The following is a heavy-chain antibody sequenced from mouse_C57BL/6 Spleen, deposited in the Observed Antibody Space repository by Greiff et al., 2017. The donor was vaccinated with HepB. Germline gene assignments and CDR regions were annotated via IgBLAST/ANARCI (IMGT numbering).Heavy chain of an antibody. CDR3: ARGEFITPSYWYFDV. D-gene: IGHD1-1*01. CDR2: ISGGGGNT. Sequence: EVKLVESGGGLVKPGGSLKLSCAASGFTFSSYTMSWVRQTPEKRLEWVATISGGGGNTYYPDSVKGRFTISRDNAKNTLYLQMSSLRSEDTALYYCARGEFITPSYWYFDVWGTGTTVTVSS. V-gene: IGHV5-9*01. CDR1: GFTFSSYT. J-gene: IGHJ1*03.